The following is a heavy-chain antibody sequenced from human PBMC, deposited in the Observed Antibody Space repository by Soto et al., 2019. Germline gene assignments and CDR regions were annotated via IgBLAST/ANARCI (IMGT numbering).Heavy chain of an antibody. D-gene: IGHD2-15*01. CDR3: AREREVVVAASYYGMDV. V-gene: IGHV3-30-3*01. CDR1: GFTFSSYA. Sequence: QVQLVESGGRVVQPGRSLRLSCAASGFTFSSYAMHWVRQAPDKGLEWVAVISYDGSNKYYADSVKGRFTISRDNSKNTLYLQMNSLRAEDTAVYYCAREREVVVAASYYGMDVWGQGTTVTVSS. J-gene: IGHJ6*02. CDR2: ISYDGSNK.